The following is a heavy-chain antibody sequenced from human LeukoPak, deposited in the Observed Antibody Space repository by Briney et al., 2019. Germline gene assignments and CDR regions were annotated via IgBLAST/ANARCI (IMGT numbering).Heavy chain of an antibody. J-gene: IGHJ4*02. CDR2: IYSGSST. Sequence: GGSLRLSCAASGFTVSNNYMSWVRQAPGKRLEWVWLIYSGSSTNYADSVKGRFTISRDNSKNTLYLQMNNLRVEDTAVYYCAKGPRPGSSGYPNLDHWGQGTLVTVSS. CDR3: AKGPRPGSSGYPNLDH. V-gene: IGHV3-53*01. D-gene: IGHD3-22*01. CDR1: GFTVSNNY.